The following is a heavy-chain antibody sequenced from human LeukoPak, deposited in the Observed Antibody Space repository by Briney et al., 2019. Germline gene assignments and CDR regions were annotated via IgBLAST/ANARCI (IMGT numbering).Heavy chain of an antibody. V-gene: IGHV1-46*01. CDR1: GYTFTSYY. CDR3: ARVSVSDGLPNLYSSSSLFDY. Sequence: ASVKVSCKASGYTFTSYYMHWVRQAPGQGLEWMGIINPSGGSTSYAQKFQGRVTMTRDTSTSIVYMELSSLRSEDTAVYYCARVSVSDGLPNLYSSSSLFDYWGQGTLVTVSS. CDR2: INPSGGST. J-gene: IGHJ4*02. D-gene: IGHD6-6*01.